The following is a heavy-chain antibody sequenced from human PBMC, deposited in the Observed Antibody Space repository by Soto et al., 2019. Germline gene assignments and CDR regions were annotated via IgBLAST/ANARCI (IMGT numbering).Heavy chain of an antibody. V-gene: IGHV4-59*08. J-gene: IGHJ6*04. CDR1: GGSVNSYY. D-gene: IGHD3-10*01. Sequence: SETLSLTCTVSGGSVNSYYWSWIRQPPGKGLEWIGYIYHSGSTNYNPSLKSRVTISVDTSKNQFSLKLSSVTAADTAVYYCARHLYGSGLDVWGKGTTVTVSS. CDR2: IYHSGST. CDR3: ARHLYGSGLDV.